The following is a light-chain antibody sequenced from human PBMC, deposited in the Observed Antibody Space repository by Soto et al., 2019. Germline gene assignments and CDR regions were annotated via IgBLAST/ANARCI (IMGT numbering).Light chain of an antibody. CDR2: YVS. CDR3: QQDYTSSIT. V-gene: IGKV1-39*01. CDR1: QSIGKH. Sequence: DIQMTQSPASLSASVGGRVTITCRASQSIGKHLNWYQQKPGQAPKFLIYYVSNLQSGVPSRFSGSGSGTDFTLTIDSLQPEDFATYYCQQDYTSSITFGQGTQLEIK. J-gene: IGKJ5*01.